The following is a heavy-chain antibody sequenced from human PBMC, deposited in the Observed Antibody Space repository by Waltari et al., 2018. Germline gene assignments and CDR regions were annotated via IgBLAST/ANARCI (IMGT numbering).Heavy chain of an antibody. V-gene: IGHV3-7*01. CDR2: IKQDGSEK. CDR3: ARAVGAAFDY. D-gene: IGHD2-15*01. CDR1: GFTFSSYW. Sequence: EVQLVESGGGLVQPGGSLRRSCAASGFTFSSYWMSWVRQAPGKGWEGVANIKQDGSEKYYVDSVKGRFTISRDNAKNSLYLQMNSLRAEDTAVYYCARAVGAAFDYWGQGTLVTVSS. J-gene: IGHJ4*02.